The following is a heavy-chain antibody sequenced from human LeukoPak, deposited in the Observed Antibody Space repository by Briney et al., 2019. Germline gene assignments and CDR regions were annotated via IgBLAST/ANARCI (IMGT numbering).Heavy chain of an antibody. J-gene: IGHJ4*02. V-gene: IGHV3-15*01. CDR2: IKCKTDGGTT. CDR3: ATLLYCSNTSCTNFDY. CDR1: GFSFNNAW. Sequence: GGSLRLSCAASGFSFNNAWMNWVRQAPGKGLEGVGRIKCKTDGGTTDYAAPVKGRFTISRDDSKNTLYLQMNSLKTEDTAVYYCATLLYCSNTSCTNFDYWGQGTLVTVSS. D-gene: IGHD2-2*01.